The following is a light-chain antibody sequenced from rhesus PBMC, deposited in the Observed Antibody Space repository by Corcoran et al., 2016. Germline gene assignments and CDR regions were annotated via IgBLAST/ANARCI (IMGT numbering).Light chain of an antibody. CDR1: SSDIGGYIY. CDR2: EVS. J-gene: IGLJ6*01. V-gene: IGLV2-32*02. Sequence: QAALTQPRSVSGSPGQSVTISCTGTSSDIGGYIYVSWYQQYPGTAPKLMIYEVSQRPSGVSDRFSGSKSGNTASLTISGLQAEDEADYYCSSSSGSNIFVFGGGTKLTVL. CDR3: SSSSGSNIFV.